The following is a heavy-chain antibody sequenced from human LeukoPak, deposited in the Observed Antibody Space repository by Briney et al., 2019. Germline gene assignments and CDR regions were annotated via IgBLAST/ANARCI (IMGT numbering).Heavy chain of an antibody. Sequence: SETLSLTCTVSGGSISSYYWSWIRQPPGKGLEWIGYIYYSGSTNYNPSLKSRVTISVDTSKNQFSLKLSSVTAADTAVYYCARGGYSYGFDYWGQGTLVTVSS. CDR3: ARGGYSYGFDY. V-gene: IGHV4-59*01. J-gene: IGHJ4*02. CDR2: IYYSGST. CDR1: GGSISSYY. D-gene: IGHD5-18*01.